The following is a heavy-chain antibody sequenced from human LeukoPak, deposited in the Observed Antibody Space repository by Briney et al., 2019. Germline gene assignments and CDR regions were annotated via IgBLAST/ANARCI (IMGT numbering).Heavy chain of an antibody. V-gene: IGHV1-2*02. CDR3: ARGPNHYYYMDF. CDR2: INPNGGVT. J-gene: IGHJ6*03. CDR1: GYTFTNNF. Sequence: ASVKVSCKASGYTFTNNFMHWVRQAPGQGLEWMGWINPNGGVTKSAQKFQGRVTMTRDMSINTVYMELSGLTSDDTALYYCARGPNHYYYMDFWGKGTTVSVSS.